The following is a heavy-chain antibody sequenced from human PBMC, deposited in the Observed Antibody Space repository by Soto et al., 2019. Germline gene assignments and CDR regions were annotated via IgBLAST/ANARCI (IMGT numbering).Heavy chain of an antibody. V-gene: IGHV1-2*02. J-gene: IGHJ6*02. Sequence: ASVKVSCKASGFSFTINYFYWVRQAPGQGLEWMGWINPHSGSTKYAQKFQAGVSLTRDTSINTVYMEVRDLTSEDTAIYYCARGPFRPSAMDVWGQGTTVTVSS. CDR2: INPHSGST. CDR1: GFSFTINY. CDR3: ARGPFRPSAMDV. D-gene: IGHD3-10*01.